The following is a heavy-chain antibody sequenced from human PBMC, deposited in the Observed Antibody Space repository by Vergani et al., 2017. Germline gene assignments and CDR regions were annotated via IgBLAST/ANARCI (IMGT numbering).Heavy chain of an antibody. D-gene: IGHD4-17*01. V-gene: IGHV3-23*04. Sequence: VQLVESGGGVVQPGRSLRLSCAASGFTFDDYAMHWVRQAPGKGLEWVSAISGSGGSTYYADSVKGRFTISRDNSKNTLYLQMNSLRDEDTAVYYCAKDSVGGERDYYMDVWGKGTTVTVSS. CDR1: GFTFDDYA. CDR2: ISGSGGST. J-gene: IGHJ6*03. CDR3: AKDSVGGERDYYMDV.